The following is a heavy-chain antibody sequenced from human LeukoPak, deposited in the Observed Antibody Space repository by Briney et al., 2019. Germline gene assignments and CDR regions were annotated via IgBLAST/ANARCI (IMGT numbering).Heavy chain of an antibody. V-gene: IGHV4-39*07. CDR1: GFSFDSYS. D-gene: IGHD6-13*01. CDR3: ARSSGWWALDY. J-gene: IGHJ4*02. CDR2: IDSAGTT. Sequence: SETLSLTCSVSGFSFDSYSCHWVRQPPGKGLEDLAAIDSAGTTYFTPSLKSRLSISVDRSKSQCSLQLSSVTAADTAVYYCARSSGWWALDYWGQGTLVAVSS.